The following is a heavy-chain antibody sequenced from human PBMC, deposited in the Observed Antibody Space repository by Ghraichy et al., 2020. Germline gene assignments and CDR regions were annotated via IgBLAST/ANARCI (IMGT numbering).Heavy chain of an antibody. J-gene: IGHJ4*02. CDR1: GGSINSTNYN. Sequence: SETLSLTCTVSGGSINSTNYNWGWIRQPPGKGLEWIGSVYDIANTYYNPSLKSRVTISVDTSKNQFSLNLTSVTAADTALYYCARYIRGGNYFFDYWGQGTLVTVSS. CDR3: ARYIRGGNYFFDY. V-gene: IGHV4-39*01. D-gene: IGHD4-23*01. CDR2: VYDIANT.